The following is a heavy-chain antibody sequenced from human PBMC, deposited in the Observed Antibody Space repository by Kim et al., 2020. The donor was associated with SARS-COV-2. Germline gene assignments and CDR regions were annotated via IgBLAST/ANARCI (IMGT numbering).Heavy chain of an antibody. J-gene: IGHJ1*01. V-gene: IGHV3-72*01. Sequence: TPEYAASVKGRLTISRDDSKGSLYLHMNSLKTEDTAIYYCVRVNYGSYHPDWGQGTLVTVSS. CDR3: VRVNYGSYHPD. D-gene: IGHD3-16*01. CDR2: TP.